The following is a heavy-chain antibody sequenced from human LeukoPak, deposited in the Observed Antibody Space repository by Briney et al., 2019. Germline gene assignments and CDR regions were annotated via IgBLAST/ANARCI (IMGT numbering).Heavy chain of an antibody. D-gene: IGHD6-13*01. V-gene: IGHV3-48*01. J-gene: IGHJ5*02. Sequence: GGSLRLSCAASGFTFSSYAMSWVRQAPGKGLEWVSYISSSSSTIYYADSVKGRFTISRDNAKNSLYLQMNSLRAEDTAVYYCATTGIAAAGSLSPRGAHPWGQGTLVTVSS. CDR1: GFTFSSYA. CDR2: ISSSSSTI. CDR3: ATTGIAAAGSLSPRGAHP.